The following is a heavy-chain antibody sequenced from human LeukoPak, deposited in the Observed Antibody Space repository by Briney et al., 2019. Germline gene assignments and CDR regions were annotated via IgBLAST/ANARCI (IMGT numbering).Heavy chain of an antibody. J-gene: IGHJ6*03. CDR1: GGSFSGYY. Sequence: SETLSLTCAVYGGSFSGYYWSWIRQPPGKGLEWIGEINHSGSTNYNPSLKSRVTISVDTSKNQFSLKLSSVTAADTAVYYCARGGYCSGGSCARTAGNYYYYYHMDVWGKGTTVTVSS. CDR2: INHSGST. V-gene: IGHV4-34*01. D-gene: IGHD2-15*01. CDR3: ARGGYCSGGSCARTAGNYYYYYHMDV.